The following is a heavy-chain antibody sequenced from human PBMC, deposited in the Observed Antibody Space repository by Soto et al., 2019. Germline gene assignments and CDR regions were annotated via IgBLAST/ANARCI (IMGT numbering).Heavy chain of an antibody. Sequence: QVQLVQSGAEVKKPGASVKVSCKASGYTFTSYDINWVRQATGQGLEWMGWMNPNSGNTGYAQKVQGRVTITSNTSISTAYMELSSLRSEDTAVYYCARQGEQQVPNNWFDPWGQGTLVTVAS. CDR1: GYTFTSYD. CDR2: MNPNSGNT. V-gene: IGHV1-8*01. CDR3: ARQGEQQVPNNWFDP. D-gene: IGHD6-13*01. J-gene: IGHJ5*02.